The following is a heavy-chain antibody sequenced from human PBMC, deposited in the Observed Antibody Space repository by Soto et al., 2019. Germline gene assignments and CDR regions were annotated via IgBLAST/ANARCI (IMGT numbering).Heavy chain of an antibody. CDR3: AREASYCTNGVCYPSNWFDP. Sequence: GGSLRLSCAASGFTFSSYSMNWVRQAPGKGLEWVSYISSSSSTIYYADSVKGRFTISRDNAKNSLYLQMNSLRAEDTAVYYCAREASYCTNGVCYPSNWFDPWGQGTLVTVSS. CDR1: GFTFSSYS. V-gene: IGHV3-48*01. CDR2: ISSSSSTI. J-gene: IGHJ5*02. D-gene: IGHD2-8*01.